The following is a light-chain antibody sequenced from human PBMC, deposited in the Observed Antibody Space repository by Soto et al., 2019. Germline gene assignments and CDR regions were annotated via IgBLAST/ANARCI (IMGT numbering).Light chain of an antibody. Sequence: DIQMTQSPSSLSASVGDRVTITCRASQSIRTYLNWYQLKPGKVPKLLIYAASSLQSGVPSRFSGSGSGTDFTLTISRLQPEDYTTYYCQQSYSMPLTFGGGTKVEIK. J-gene: IGKJ4*01. CDR2: AAS. CDR1: QSIRTY. CDR3: QQSYSMPLT. V-gene: IGKV1-39*01.